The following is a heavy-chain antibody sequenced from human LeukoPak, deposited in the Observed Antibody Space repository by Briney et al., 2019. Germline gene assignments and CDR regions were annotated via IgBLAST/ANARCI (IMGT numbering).Heavy chain of an antibody. CDR3: ARSYYSSRYYYYMDV. CDR1: GGTFSSYA. J-gene: IGHJ6*03. D-gene: IGHD6-13*01. V-gene: IGHV1-69*05. Sequence: ASVKVSCKASGGTFSSYAISWVRQAPGQGLEWMGGIIPIFGTANYAQKFQGRVTITTDESTSTAYMELSSLRSEDTAVYYCARSYYSSRYYYYMDVWGKGTTVTVSS. CDR2: IIPIFGTA.